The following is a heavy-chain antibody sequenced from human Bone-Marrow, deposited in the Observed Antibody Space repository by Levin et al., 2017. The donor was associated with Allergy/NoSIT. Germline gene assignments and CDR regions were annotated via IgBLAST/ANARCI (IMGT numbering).Heavy chain of an antibody. CDR2: AHYLGST. V-gene: IGHV4-38-2*02. CDR3: ARDFRYSSDWKYYFDY. CDR1: GYSVSSGYY. D-gene: IGHD6-25*01. Sequence: PSQTLSLTCAVSGYSVSSGYYWGWIRQPPGTGLEWIGSAHYLGSTYYNPSLESRVTISLDTSKNEFSLKLTSVTAADTAVYYCARDFRYSSDWKYYFDYWGQGTLVTASS. J-gene: IGHJ4*02.